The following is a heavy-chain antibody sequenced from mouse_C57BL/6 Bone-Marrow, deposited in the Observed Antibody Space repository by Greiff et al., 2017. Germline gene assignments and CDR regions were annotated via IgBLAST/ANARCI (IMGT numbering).Heavy chain of an antibody. J-gene: IGHJ3*01. V-gene: IGHV1-82*01. CDR3: ARCSFAY. CDR2: IYPGAGNT. CDR1: GYAFSSYW. Sequence: QVQLKESGPELVKPGASVKISCKASGYAFSSYWMNWVKQWPGKGLEWIGRIYPGAGNTNYNGKFKGKATMTADKSSITAYMQLSSLTAEESAVYFCARCSFAYWGQGTLVTVSA.